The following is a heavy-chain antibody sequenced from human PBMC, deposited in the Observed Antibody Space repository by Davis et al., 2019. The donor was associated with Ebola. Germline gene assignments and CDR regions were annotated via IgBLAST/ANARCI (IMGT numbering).Heavy chain of an antibody. CDR3: AREGYSSSSGGLYYYYYYGMDV. J-gene: IGHJ6*02. CDR1: GYTFTSYA. D-gene: IGHD6-6*01. V-gene: IGHV7-4-1*02. Sequence: AASVKVSCKASGYTFTSYAMNWVRQAPGQGLEWMGWINTNTGNPTYAQGFTGRFVFSLDTSVSTAYLQISSLKAEDTAVYYCAREGYSSSSGGLYYYYYYGMDVWGQGTTVTVSS. CDR2: INTNTGNP.